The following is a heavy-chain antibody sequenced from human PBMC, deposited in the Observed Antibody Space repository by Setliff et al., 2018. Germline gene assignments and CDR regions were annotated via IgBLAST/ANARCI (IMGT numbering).Heavy chain of an antibody. CDR2: INHSGST. CDR1: GGSFSGNY. CDR3: ARGRDFWSGYLVY. D-gene: IGHD3-3*01. Sequence: SETLSLTCAVYGGSFSGNYWSWIRQPPGKGLEWIGEINHSGSTNHNPSLKSRVTISVDTSKNQFSLKLSSVTAADTAVYYCARGRDFWSGYLVYWGQGTLVTVSS. J-gene: IGHJ4*02. V-gene: IGHV4-34*01.